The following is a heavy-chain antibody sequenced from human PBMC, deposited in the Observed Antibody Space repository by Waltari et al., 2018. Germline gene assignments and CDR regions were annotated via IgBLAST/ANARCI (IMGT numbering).Heavy chain of an antibody. Sequence: QLQLQESGPGLVKPSETLSLTCTVSGGPISSSTLFCGWIRQPLGKGREWIGSIYDSGTTYYNPSLKSRVTISVDTSKNQFSLKVNSVTAADTAVYYCATHPPSQLGVVLNWFDPWGQGILVTVSS. J-gene: IGHJ5*02. D-gene: IGHD3-16*01. CDR2: IYDSGTT. CDR1: GGPISSSTLF. V-gene: IGHV4-39*01. CDR3: ATHPPSQLGVVLNWFDP.